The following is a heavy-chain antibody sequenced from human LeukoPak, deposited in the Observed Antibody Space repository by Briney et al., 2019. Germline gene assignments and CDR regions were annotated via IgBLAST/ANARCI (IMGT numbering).Heavy chain of an antibody. Sequence: GGSLRLSCAASGFIFDDYGMSWVRHAPGKGLEWVSGINWNGGSTGYADSVKGRFTISRDNAKHSLYLQINSLRAEDTAIFYFATGSASWATGGFAHGGQGSLVAVSS. V-gene: IGHV3-20*04. J-gene: IGHJ4*02. CDR3: ATGSASWATGGFAH. CDR1: GFIFDDYG. D-gene: IGHD2-2*01. CDR2: INWNGGST.